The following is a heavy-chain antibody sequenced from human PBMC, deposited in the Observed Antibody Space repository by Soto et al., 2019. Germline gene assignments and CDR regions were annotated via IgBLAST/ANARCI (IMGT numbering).Heavy chain of an antibody. V-gene: IGHV1-2*04. J-gene: IGHJ6*02. D-gene: IGHD5-12*01. CDR3: AREQTGGYPPHYYGMDV. CDR1: GSTFTGYY. Sequence: QVQLVQSGAEVKKPGASVKVSCKASGSTFTGYYMHWVLQAPGQGLEWMGWINPNSGGTNYAQKFQGWVTMTRDTSISTAYMELSRLRSDDTAVYYCAREQTGGYPPHYYGMDVWGQGTTVTVSS. CDR2: INPNSGGT.